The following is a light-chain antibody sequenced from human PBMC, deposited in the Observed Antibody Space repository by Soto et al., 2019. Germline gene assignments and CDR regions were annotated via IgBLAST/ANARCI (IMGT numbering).Light chain of an antibody. J-gene: IGKJ2*01. V-gene: IGKV3-20*01. CDR1: QSVSSSY. Sequence: EIVWTQSPGTLSLSPGERATLSCRASQSVSSSYLAWYQQKPGQAPRLLIYGASSRATGIPDRFSGSGSGTDFTLTISRLEPEDFAVYYCQHYGTSMYTFGQGTTLEIK. CDR2: GAS. CDR3: QHYGTSMYT.